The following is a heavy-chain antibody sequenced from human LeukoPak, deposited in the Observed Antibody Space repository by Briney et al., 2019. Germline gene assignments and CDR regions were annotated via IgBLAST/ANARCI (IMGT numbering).Heavy chain of an antibody. D-gene: IGHD5-18*01. V-gene: IGHV4-39*01. CDR2: IYYSGNT. CDR1: GGSISSSSYY. Sequence: KPSETLSLTCTVSGGSISSSSYYWGWIRHPPGKGLEWIGSIYYSGNTYYNPSLKRRVTISVDTSKNQFSLKLSSVTAADTAVYYCAKDTAMAYDAFDIWGQGTMVTVSS. CDR3: AKDTAMAYDAFDI. J-gene: IGHJ3*02.